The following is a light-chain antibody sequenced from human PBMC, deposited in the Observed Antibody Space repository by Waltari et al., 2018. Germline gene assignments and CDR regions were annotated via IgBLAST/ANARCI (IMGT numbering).Light chain of an antibody. CDR1: QDISSS. J-gene: IGKJ2*03. V-gene: IGKV1-13*02. Sequence: IQMTPSPSSLSASVGDRVTITCRATQDISSSLNWYQQKPGKAPKVLIYDANRLETGVPLRFSGSGTGAEFTLTISSLQAEDFATYYCQQYKTLPSFGQGTKVEI. CDR3: QQYKTLPS. CDR2: DAN.